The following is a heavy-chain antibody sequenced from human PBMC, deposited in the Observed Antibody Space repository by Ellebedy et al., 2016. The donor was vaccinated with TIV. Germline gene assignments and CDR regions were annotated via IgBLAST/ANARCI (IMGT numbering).Heavy chain of an antibody. CDR1: GYTFTSYG. J-gene: IGHJ4*02. CDR2: ISANNGIT. CDR3: AKELQLERRDRYFDS. V-gene: IGHV1-18*01. Sequence: AASVKVSCKASGYTFTSYGFSWVRQAPGQGLEWMGWISANNGITNSAQKFQGRLTITTDTSTNTAHMELRSLKSDDTAVYYCAKELQLERRDRYFDSWGQGTQVTVSS. D-gene: IGHD1-1*01.